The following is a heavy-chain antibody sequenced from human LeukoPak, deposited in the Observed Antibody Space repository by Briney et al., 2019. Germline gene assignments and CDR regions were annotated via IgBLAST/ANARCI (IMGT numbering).Heavy chain of an antibody. CDR3: AKGPWGIAAAGTTLDY. D-gene: IGHD6-13*01. V-gene: IGHV3-53*01. CDR1: GFTVSSNY. J-gene: IGHJ4*02. Sequence: GGSLRLSCAASGFTVSSNYMSWVRQAPGKGLEWVSVIYSGGSTYYADSVKGRFTISRDNSKNTLYLQMNSLRAEDTAVYYCAKGPWGIAAAGTTLDYWGQGTLVTVSS. CDR2: IYSGGST.